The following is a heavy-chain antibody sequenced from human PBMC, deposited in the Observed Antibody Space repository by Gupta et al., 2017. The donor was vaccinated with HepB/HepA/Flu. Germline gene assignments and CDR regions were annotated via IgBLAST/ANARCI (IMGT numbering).Heavy chain of an antibody. CDR2: IYYSGKT. J-gene: IGHJ3*02. V-gene: IGHV4-39*01. Sequence: QLQLQESGPGLVQPSETLSLTCTVSGGSISNYDYSWGCIRQPPGKGLEWIGTIYYSGKTYYSPSLKSRITISADSSKNQFSLQLKSVTAADTALYYCARNATLVVGAFDIWGQGTMVTVSS. CDR1: GGSISNYDYS. CDR3: ARNATLVVGAFDI. D-gene: IGHD2-21*01.